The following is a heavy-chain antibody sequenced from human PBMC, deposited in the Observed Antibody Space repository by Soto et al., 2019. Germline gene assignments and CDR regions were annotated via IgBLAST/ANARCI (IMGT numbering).Heavy chain of an antibody. Sequence: ASVKVSCKASGYTFTSYAMHWVRQAPGQRREWMGWINAGNGNTKYSQKFQGRLSITRDTFATTAYMDLRSLTSEDTAVYYCARGIEWGPHHNWGQGTLVTVSS. D-gene: IGHD5-12*01. CDR1: GYTFTSYA. CDR2: INAGNGNT. CDR3: ARGIEWGPHHN. J-gene: IGHJ4*02. V-gene: IGHV1-3*01.